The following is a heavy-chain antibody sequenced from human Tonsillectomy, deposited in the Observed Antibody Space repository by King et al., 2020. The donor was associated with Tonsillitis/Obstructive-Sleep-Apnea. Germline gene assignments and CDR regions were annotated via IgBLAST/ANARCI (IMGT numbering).Heavy chain of an antibody. Sequence: TLKESGPTLVKPTQTLTLTCTFSGFSLSTSGMGVGWIRQPPGKALEWLALIYWDDDKRYSPSLKSRLTITKDTSKNQVVLTMTNMDPVDTATYYCAHKAHTHNWPRVLIWFDPWGQGTLVTVSS. J-gene: IGHJ5*02. CDR2: IYWDDDK. CDR1: GFSLSTSGMG. CDR3: AHKAHTHNWPRVLIWFDP. V-gene: IGHV2-5*02. D-gene: IGHD1-1*01.